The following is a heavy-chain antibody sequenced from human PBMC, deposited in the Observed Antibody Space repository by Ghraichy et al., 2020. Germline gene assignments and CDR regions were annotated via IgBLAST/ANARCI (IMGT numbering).Heavy chain of an antibody. CDR2: IGAYNGKT. V-gene: IGHV1-18*01. CDR3: AREKGVPGESYFDY. CDR1: GYTFSSYG. J-gene: IGHJ4*02. Sequence: ASVKVSCKASGYTFSSYGISWVRQAPGQGLEWMGWIGAYNGKTNYAQKLQDRITMTTDTSTSTAYMEVRSLRSDDTAVYYCAREKGVPGESYFDYWGLGTLVTVSS. D-gene: IGHD3-10*01.